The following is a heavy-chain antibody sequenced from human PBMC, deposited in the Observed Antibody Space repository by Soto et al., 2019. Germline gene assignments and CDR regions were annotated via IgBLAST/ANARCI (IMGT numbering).Heavy chain of an antibody. D-gene: IGHD6-13*01. CDR3: GRGPSPRAPAGGTPYYYAMDV. Sequence: ASVKVSCKTSGYDFTAYDINWVRQASGQGLERMGWMNPINGATGSARRFQGRVSMTRNTATGTAYLELTSLRSDDTGVYYCGRGPSPRAPAGGTPYYYAMDVWGQGTTVTVSS. CDR1: GYDFTAYD. V-gene: IGHV1-8*02. J-gene: IGHJ6*02. CDR2: MNPINGAT.